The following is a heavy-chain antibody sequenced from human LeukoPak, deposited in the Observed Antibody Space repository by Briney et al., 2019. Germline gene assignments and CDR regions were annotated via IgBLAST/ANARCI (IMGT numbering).Heavy chain of an antibody. CDR1: GLTFSSYW. CDR3: AREITWEVIPI. V-gene: IGHV3-7*01. CDR2: IKEDGSEK. Sequence: GGSLRLSCAVSGLTFSSYWMSWVRQAPGKGLEWVGNIKEDGSEKYYVDSVKGRFTISRDNAKNSLYLQMSSLTAEDTAVYYCAREITWEVIPIWGQGTMVTASS. D-gene: IGHD3-16*01. J-gene: IGHJ3*02.